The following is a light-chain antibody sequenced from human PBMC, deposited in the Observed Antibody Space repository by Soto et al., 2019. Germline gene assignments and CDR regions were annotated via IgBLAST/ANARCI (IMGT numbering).Light chain of an antibody. Sequence: AIRMTQSPSSFSASTGDRVTITCRASQGISSYLAWYQQKPGKAPKLLIYAASTLQSGVPSRFSGSGSGTDFTLTISCLRSEDFATYYCQQYNSYSQTFGQGTKVDIK. V-gene: IGKV1-8*01. CDR3: QQYNSYSQT. CDR2: AAS. CDR1: QGISSY. J-gene: IGKJ1*01.